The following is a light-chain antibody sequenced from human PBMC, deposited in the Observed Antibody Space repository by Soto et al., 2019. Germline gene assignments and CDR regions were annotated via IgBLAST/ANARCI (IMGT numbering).Light chain of an antibody. CDR2: TNN. CDR1: SSNIGSNP. J-gene: IGLJ3*02. Sequence: QSVLTQPPSASGTPGQRVTISCSGSSSNIGSNPVSWYQHLPGTAPKVLIFTNNQRPSGVPDRVSGAKSGTSASLAIIGLLSEDEAHYYCAAWDDSLEGVVLGGGTKLTVL. CDR3: AAWDDSLEGVV. V-gene: IGLV1-44*01.